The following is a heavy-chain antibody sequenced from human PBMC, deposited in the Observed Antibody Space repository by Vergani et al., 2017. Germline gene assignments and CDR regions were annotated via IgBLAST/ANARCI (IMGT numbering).Heavy chain of an antibody. CDR3: ARGRQYGMDG. V-gene: IGHV3-23*01. Sequence: EVQLLESGGGLVQPGGSLRLSCAASGFTFSSYAMSWVRQAPGKGREWVSAISGSGGSTYYADSVKGRFTISRDNSKNTMYLQMNSLGAEDTAVYYCARGRQYGMDGWGQGTTVTVSS. CDR1: GFTFSSYA. J-gene: IGHJ6*02. CDR2: ISGSGGST.